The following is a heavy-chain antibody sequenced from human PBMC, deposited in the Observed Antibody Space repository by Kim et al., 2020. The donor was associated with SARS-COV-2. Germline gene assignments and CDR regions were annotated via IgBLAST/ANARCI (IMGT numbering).Heavy chain of an antibody. CDR1: GFTFSSYS. V-gene: IGHV3-21*01. Sequence: GGSLRLSCAASGFTFSSYSMNWVRQAPGKGLEWVSSISSSSSYIYYADSVKGRFTISRDNAKNSLYLQMNSLRAEDTAVYYCARAQRPVSELLWFGEEDGMDVWGQGATVTVSS. CDR3: ARAQRPVSELLWFGEEDGMDV. CDR2: ISSSSSYI. D-gene: IGHD3-10*01. J-gene: IGHJ6*02.